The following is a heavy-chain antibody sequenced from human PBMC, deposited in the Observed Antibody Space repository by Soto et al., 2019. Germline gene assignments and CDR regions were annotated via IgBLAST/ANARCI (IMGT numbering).Heavy chain of an antibody. V-gene: IGHV1-69*04. Sequence: SVKVSCKASGGTFSSYTISWVRQAPGQGLEWMGRIIPILGIANYAQKFQGRVTITADKSTSTAYMELSSLRSEDTAVYYCARERGGGYCSSTSCYGTRTDAFDIWGQGTMVTVSS. CDR2: IIPILGIA. D-gene: IGHD2-2*01. CDR1: GGTFSSYT. J-gene: IGHJ3*02. CDR3: ARERGGGYCSSTSCYGTRTDAFDI.